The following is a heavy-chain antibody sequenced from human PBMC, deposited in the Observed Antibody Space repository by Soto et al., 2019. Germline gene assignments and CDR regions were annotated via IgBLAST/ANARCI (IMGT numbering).Heavy chain of an antibody. J-gene: IGHJ6*02. Sequence: QVQLVQSGAEVKMPGASVKVSCKATGYTFTSYGISWVRQAPGEGLEWMGWISAYNGITNYAQKLQGRVTMTTDTSTSTAYMELRSLRSDDTAVYYCARDPTIFGVVQNYGMDVWGQGTTVTVSS. V-gene: IGHV1-18*01. CDR2: ISAYNGIT. CDR3: ARDPTIFGVVQNYGMDV. CDR1: GYTFTSYG. D-gene: IGHD3-3*01.